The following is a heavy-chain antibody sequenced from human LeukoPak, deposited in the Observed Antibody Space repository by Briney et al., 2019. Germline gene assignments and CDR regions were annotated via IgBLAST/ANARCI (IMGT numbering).Heavy chain of an antibody. CDR3: ARHYDSSGYYENYFDY. Sequence: ASVKVSCKASGYTFTSYGISWVRQAPGQGPEWMGWISAYSGNTNYAQKLQGRVTMTTDTSTSTAYMELRSLRSDDTAVYYCARHYDSSGYYENYFDYWGQGTLVTVSS. CDR1: GYTFTSYG. D-gene: IGHD3-22*01. J-gene: IGHJ4*02. CDR2: ISAYSGNT. V-gene: IGHV1-18*01.